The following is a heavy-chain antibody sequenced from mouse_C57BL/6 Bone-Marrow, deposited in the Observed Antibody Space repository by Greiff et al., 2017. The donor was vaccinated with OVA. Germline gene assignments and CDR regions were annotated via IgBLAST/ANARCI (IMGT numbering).Heavy chain of an antibody. CDR2: ISDGGSYT. Sequence: EVKLMESGGGLVKPGGSLKLSCAASGFTFSSYAMSWVRQTPEKRLEWVATISDGGSYTYYPDNVKGRFTISRDNAKNNLYLQMSHLKSEDTAMYYCARVFITTVVAPGYWYFDVWGTGTTVTVSS. V-gene: IGHV5-4*03. J-gene: IGHJ1*03. D-gene: IGHD1-1*01. CDR1: GFTFSSYA. CDR3: ARVFITTVVAPGYWYFDV.